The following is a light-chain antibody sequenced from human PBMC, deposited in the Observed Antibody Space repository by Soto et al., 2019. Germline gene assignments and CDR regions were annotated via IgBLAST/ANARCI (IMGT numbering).Light chain of an antibody. Sequence: EVVMTQSPATLSVSPGERGTLSCRASQSVGRNLAWYQQKPGQAPRLLIYGASTRATGIPARFSVSGSGTEFTLAISSLQSEDFAVYYCQQYNNWPPYTFGQGAKLEIK. CDR3: QQYNNWPPYT. J-gene: IGKJ2*01. CDR1: QSVGRN. CDR2: GAS. V-gene: IGKV3-15*01.